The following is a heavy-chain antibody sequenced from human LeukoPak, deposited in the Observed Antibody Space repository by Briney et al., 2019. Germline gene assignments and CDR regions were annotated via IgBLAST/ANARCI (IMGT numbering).Heavy chain of an antibody. Sequence: GGSLRLSCAASGFAFSTHWMHWARQAPGKGLEWVSRMNSDGSSSSYADSVKGRFTISRDNAKNTLYLQMKSLRAEDTAVYYCARLYSSSSGKAFDIWGQGTMVTVSS. J-gene: IGHJ3*02. V-gene: IGHV3-74*01. D-gene: IGHD6-6*01. CDR1: GFAFSTHW. CDR2: MNSDGSSS. CDR3: ARLYSSSSGKAFDI.